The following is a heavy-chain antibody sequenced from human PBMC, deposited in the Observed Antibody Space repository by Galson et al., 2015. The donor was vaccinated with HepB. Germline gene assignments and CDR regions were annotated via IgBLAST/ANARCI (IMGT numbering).Heavy chain of an antibody. CDR1: GFTFSNAW. CDR3: TTIDYGDYGPVDY. CDR2: IKSKTDGGTT. Sequence: SLRLSCAASGFTFSNAWMNWVRQAPGKGLEWVGRIKSKTDGGTTDYAAPVKGRFTISRDDSKNTLYLQMNSLKTEDTAVYYCTTIDYGDYGPVDYWGQGTLVTVSS. J-gene: IGHJ4*02. V-gene: IGHV3-15*01. D-gene: IGHD4-17*01.